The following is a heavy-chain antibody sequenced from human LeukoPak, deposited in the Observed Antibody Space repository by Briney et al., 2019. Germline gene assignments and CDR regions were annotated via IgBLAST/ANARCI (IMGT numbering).Heavy chain of an antibody. Sequence: SETLSLTCTVAGGSISNYHWSWIRQPSGKELEWIGRIHTSGNTHFNPSLQSRVTMSVDTSKKQFSLNVSSVTAADTAVYYCARGRRDGYNLKYFDYWGQGTLVTVSS. D-gene: IGHD5-24*01. CDR3: ARGRRDGYNLKYFDY. CDR2: IHTSGNT. J-gene: IGHJ4*02. V-gene: IGHV4-4*07. CDR1: GGSISNYH.